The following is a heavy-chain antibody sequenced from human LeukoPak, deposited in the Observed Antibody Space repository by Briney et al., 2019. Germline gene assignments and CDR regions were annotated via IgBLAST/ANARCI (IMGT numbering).Heavy chain of an antibody. CDR2: ISYDGSNK. D-gene: IGHD3-3*01. V-gene: IGHV3-30-3*02. J-gene: IGHJ5*02. CDR3: AKDSSGRIFGVVPRFDP. CDR1: GFTFSGYA. Sequence: GESLKISCKGSGFTFSGYAMHWVRQAPGKGLEWVAVISYDGSNKYYADSVKGRFTISRDNSKNTLYLQMNSLRAEDTAVYYCAKDSSGRIFGVVPRFDPWGQGTLVTVSS.